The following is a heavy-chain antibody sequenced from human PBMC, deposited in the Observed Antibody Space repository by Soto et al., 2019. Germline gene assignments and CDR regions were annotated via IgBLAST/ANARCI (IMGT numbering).Heavy chain of an antibody. D-gene: IGHD1-26*01. J-gene: IGHJ4*02. CDR2: INGGNGNT. CDR3: AKESGSYPEYYFHY. V-gene: IGHV1-3*01. Sequence: ASVKVSCKASGYTFTGYAMHWVRQAPGQRLEWMGWINGGNGNTKYSQKLQGRVIITRDTAASTAYMELSSLRSEDTAVYYCAKESGSYPEYYFHYWGQGTLVTVSS. CDR1: GYTFTGYA.